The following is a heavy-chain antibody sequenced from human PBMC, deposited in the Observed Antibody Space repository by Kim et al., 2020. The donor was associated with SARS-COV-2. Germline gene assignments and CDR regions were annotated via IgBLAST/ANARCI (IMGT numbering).Heavy chain of an antibody. J-gene: IGHJ4*02. CDR3: ARELENSSSRGGL. V-gene: IGHV3-21*05. D-gene: IGHD6-6*01. CDR2: ISTGSDYI. CDR1: RFTFSSYA. Sequence: LSLTCAASRFTFSSYAMNWVRQAPGKGLEWVSYISTGSDYIYYADSVKGRFTVSRDNAKNSLYLQMNSLRDEDTAVYYCARELENSSSRGGLWGQGTLVTVSS.